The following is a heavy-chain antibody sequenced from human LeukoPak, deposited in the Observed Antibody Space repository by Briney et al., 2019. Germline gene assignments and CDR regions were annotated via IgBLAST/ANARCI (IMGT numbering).Heavy chain of an antibody. Sequence: GASVKVSCQASGYTSTGYYMHWVRQAPGQGLKWMGWINPNSGGTNYAQKFQGRVTMTRDTSISTAYMELSRLRSDDTAVYYCARRYSSSWYAADRYYYYYMDVWGKGTTVTVSS. J-gene: IGHJ6*03. V-gene: IGHV1-2*02. D-gene: IGHD6-13*01. CDR1: GYTSTGYY. CDR3: ARRYSSSWYAADRYYYYYMDV. CDR2: INPNSGGT.